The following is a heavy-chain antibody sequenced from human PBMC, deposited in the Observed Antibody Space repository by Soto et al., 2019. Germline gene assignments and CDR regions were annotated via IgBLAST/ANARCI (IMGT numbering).Heavy chain of an antibody. CDR2: IYYSGST. CDR1: GGSISSYY. D-gene: IGHD4-17*01. Sequence: QVQLQESGPGLVKPSETLSLTCTVSGGSISSYYWSWIRQPPGKGLAWIGYIYYSGSTNYNPSLTSRVTISVDPSKNQFSLKLSSVTAADTAVYYCARRYGGHFDYWGQGTLVTVSS. CDR3: ARRYGGHFDY. V-gene: IGHV4-59*08. J-gene: IGHJ4*02.